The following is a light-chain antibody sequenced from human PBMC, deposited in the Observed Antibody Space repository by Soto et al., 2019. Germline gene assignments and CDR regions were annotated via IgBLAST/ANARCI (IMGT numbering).Light chain of an antibody. CDR3: QQYDKWPQT. CDR1: QSVSTN. V-gene: IGKV3D-15*01. CDR2: GAS. Sequence: EVVMTQSPATLSVSPGERATLSCRASQSVSTNLAWYQQKPGQAPRLLIYGASGRATAIPPRFSGSGSGTEFTLTISSLQSEDCGVYYCQQYDKWPQTFGQGTKVDIK. J-gene: IGKJ1*01.